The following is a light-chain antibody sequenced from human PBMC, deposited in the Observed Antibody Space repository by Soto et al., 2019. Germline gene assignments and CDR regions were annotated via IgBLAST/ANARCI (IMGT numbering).Light chain of an antibody. CDR1: SIDVGGYNY. V-gene: IGLV2-14*03. J-gene: IGLJ2*01. Sequence: QSALTQPASVSGSLGQSITISCTGTSIDVGGYNYVSWYQQHPGQAPKLLIYDVSHRPSGISYRFSGSKSGNTASLTISGLPAEDEADYYCSSYTGSAALVIFGGGTKLTVL. CDR3: SSYTGSAALVI. CDR2: DVS.